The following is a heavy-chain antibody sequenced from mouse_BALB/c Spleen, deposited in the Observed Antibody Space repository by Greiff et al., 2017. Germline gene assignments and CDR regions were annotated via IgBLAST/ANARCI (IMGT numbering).Heavy chain of an antibody. CDR2: INPSTGYT. J-gene: IGHJ2*01. CDR1: GYTFTSYW. Sequence: QVQLQQSGAELAKPGASVKMSCKASGYTFTSYWMHWVKQRPGQGLEWIGYINPSTGYTEYNQKFKDKATLTADKSSSTAYMQLSSLTSEDSAVYYCARHSSGHFDYWGQGTTLTVSS. CDR3: ARHSSGHFDY. D-gene: IGHD3-1*01. V-gene: IGHV1-7*01.